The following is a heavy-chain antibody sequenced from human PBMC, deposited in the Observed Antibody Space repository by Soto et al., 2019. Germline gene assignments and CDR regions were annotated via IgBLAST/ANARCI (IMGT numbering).Heavy chain of an antibody. Sequence: QVQLVQSGAEVKKPGSSVKVSCKASGGTFSSYAISWVRQAPGQGLEWMGGIIPIFGTANYAQKFQGRVTITADESTSTAYMELSSLRSEATAVYYCARSESQAAPPYNWFDPWGQGTLVTVSS. CDR1: GGTFSSYA. CDR2: IIPIFGTA. CDR3: ARSESQAAPPYNWFDP. V-gene: IGHV1-69*01. D-gene: IGHD2-15*01. J-gene: IGHJ5*02.